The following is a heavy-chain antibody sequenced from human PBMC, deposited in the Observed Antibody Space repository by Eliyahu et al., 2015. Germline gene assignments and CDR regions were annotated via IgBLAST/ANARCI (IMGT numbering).Heavy chain of an antibody. J-gene: IGHJ4*02. CDR2: ISAYNGNT. V-gene: IGHV1-18*01. Sequence: WISAYNGNTNYAQKLQGRVTMTTDTSTSTAYMELRSLRSDDTAVYYCARDRGNIVDYGDYWGQGTLVTVSS. D-gene: IGHD5-12*01. CDR3: ARDRGNIVDYGDY.